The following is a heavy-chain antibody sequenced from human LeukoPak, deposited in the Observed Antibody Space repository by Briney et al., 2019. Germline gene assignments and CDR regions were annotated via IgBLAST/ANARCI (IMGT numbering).Heavy chain of an antibody. CDR3: ARHIGYYGSGSYYAYYYYMDV. D-gene: IGHD3-10*01. J-gene: IGHJ6*03. CDR2: IYYSGST. V-gene: IGHV4-39*01. CDR1: GGSISSSSYY. Sequence: SETLSLTCTVSGGSISSSSYYWGWIRQPPGKGLEWIGSIYYSGSTNYNPSLKSRVTISVDTSKNQFSLKLSSVTAADTAVYYCARHIGYYGSGSYYAYYYYMDVWGKGTTVTISS.